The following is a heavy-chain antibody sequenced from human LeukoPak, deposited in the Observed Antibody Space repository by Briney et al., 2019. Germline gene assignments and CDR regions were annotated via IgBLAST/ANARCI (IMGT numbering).Heavy chain of an antibody. Sequence: PSETLSLTCTVSGGSVGISGYYWAWIHQPPGRGLQWIGSVYYTGSTYDNPSLKSRVTISVDTSKNQFSLKMTSVTAADTAAYYCARRPNGRGSDIWGQVTMVTVSS. D-gene: IGHD2-8*01. CDR2: VYYTGST. V-gene: IGHV4-39*01. CDR1: GGSVGISGYY. J-gene: IGHJ3*02. CDR3: ARRPNGRGSDI.